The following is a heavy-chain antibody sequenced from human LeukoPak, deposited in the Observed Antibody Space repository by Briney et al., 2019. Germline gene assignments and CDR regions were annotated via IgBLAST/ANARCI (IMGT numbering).Heavy chain of an antibody. D-gene: IGHD2-15*01. J-gene: IGHJ6*03. CDR2: ISSGSSYI. CDR3: ARDEAVVVVAATDYYYYYMDV. CDR1: GFTFSSYS. Sequence: KSGGSLRLSCAASGFTFSSYSMNWVRQAPGKGLEWVSSISSGSSYIYYADSVKGRFTISRDNAKNSLYLQMNSLRAEDTAVYYCARDEAVVVVAATDYYYYYMDVWGKGTTVTVSS. V-gene: IGHV3-21*01.